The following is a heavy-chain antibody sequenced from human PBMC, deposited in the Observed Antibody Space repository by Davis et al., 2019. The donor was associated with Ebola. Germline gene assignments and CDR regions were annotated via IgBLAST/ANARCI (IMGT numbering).Heavy chain of an antibody. CDR2: INYSGGSK. Sequence: GGSLRLSCVASGFSFSTYAMSWVRQAPGKGLEWISAINYSGGSKNYADSVRGRFTISRDNSKNTLYLQMNSLRAEDTAMYSCARGLQCGGDCYAFFDFWGLGTLVTISS. CDR3: ARGLQCGGDCYAFFDF. J-gene: IGHJ4*02. CDR1: GFSFSTYA. V-gene: IGHV3-23*01. D-gene: IGHD2-21*02.